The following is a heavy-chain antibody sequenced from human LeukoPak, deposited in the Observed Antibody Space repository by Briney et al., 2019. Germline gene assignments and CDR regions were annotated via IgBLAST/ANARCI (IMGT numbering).Heavy chain of an antibody. J-gene: IGHJ4*02. Sequence: GRSLRLSCAASGFRFSSYGMHWVRQAPGKGLEWVAVISYDGSNKYYADSVKGRFTISRDYSKNTLYLQMNSLRAEDTAVYYCVRDRVVVAIGYYFDYWGQGTLVTVSS. V-gene: IGHV3-30*19. D-gene: IGHD2-2*01. CDR1: GFRFSSYG. CDR2: ISYDGSNK. CDR3: VRDRVVVAIGYYFDY.